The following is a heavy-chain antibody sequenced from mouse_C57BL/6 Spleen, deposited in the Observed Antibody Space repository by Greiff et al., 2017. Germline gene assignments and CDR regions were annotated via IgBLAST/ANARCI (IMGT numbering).Heavy chain of an antibody. D-gene: IGHD2-4*01. J-gene: IGHJ3*01. CDR2: ISYDGSN. Sequence: EVQVVESGPGLVKPSQSLSLTCSVTGYSITSGYYWNWIRQFPGNKLEWMGYISYDGSNNYNPSLKNRISITRDTSKNQFFLKLNSVTTEDTATYYCARAGYDYDPFAYWGQGTLVTVSA. CDR3: ARAGYDYDPFAY. CDR1: GYSITSGYY. V-gene: IGHV3-6*01.